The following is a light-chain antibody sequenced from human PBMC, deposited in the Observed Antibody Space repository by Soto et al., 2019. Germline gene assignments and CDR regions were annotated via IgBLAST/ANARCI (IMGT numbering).Light chain of an antibody. CDR2: EVS. J-gene: IGLJ2*01. CDR1: SSDVGGYKY. V-gene: IGLV2-14*01. Sequence: SVLTQPASVSGSPGQSITISCTGTSSDVGGYKYVSWHQQHPGKAPKLMIYEVSNRPSGVSNRFSGSKSGNTASLTISGLQAEDEADYYCSSYTSSSTVVFGGGTKVTVL. CDR3: SSYTSSSTVV.